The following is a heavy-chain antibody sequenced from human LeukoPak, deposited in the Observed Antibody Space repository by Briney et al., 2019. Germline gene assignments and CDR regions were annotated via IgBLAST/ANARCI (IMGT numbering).Heavy chain of an antibody. CDR1: GFTVSSNY. CDR2: ISGDGRNI. J-gene: IGHJ6*02. CDR3: TRDLMDYDVSTGLHHYYMDV. Sequence: GGSLRLSCAASGFTVSSNYMNWVRQDPRKGLVWVSRISGDGRNINYADSVRGRFTISRDNAKNTLYLQMNTLGVEDTAVYYCTRDLMDYDVSTGLHHYYMDVWGQGTTVTVSS. V-gene: IGHV3-74*01. D-gene: IGHD3-9*01.